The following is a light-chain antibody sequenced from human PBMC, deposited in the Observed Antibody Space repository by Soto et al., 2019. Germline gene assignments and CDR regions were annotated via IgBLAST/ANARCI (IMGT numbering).Light chain of an antibody. J-gene: IGKJ1*01. CDR2: GAS. CDR1: QSISIY. Sequence: DIQMTQSPSSLSASVGDRVTITCRASQSISIYLNWYQQRPGKAPRLLIYGASTLQSGAPSRFRGSGSETDFTLTITSLQPEDFATYSGQQSYTCPWTFGRGTKVEVK. V-gene: IGKV1-39*01. CDR3: QQSYTCPWT.